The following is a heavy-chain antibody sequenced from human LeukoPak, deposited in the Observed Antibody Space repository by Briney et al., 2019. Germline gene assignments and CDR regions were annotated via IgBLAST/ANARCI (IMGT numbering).Heavy chain of an antibody. J-gene: IGHJ4*02. V-gene: IGHV1-18*01. CDR1: GYTFTNYG. D-gene: IGHD3-10*01. Sequence: ASVTVSCLASGYTFTNYGISWVRPAPGQGREWMGWISAYNGNTNYVQKLQGRVTMTTDTSTSTAYMELRSLRSDDTAVYYCARDSGATMVRGVPDYWGQGALVTVSS. CDR3: ARDSGATMVRGVPDY. CDR2: ISAYNGNT.